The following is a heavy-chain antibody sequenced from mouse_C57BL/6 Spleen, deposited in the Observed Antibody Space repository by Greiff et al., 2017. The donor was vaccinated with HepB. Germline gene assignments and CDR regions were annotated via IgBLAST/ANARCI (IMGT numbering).Heavy chain of an antibody. Sequence: VQLKQSGGGLVKPGGSLKLSCAASGFTFSDYGMHWVRQAPEKGLEWVAYISSGSSTIYYADTVKGRFTISRDNAKNTLFLQMTSLRSEDTAMYYCAREGLDYWGQGTTLTVSS. D-gene: IGHD3-3*01. J-gene: IGHJ2*01. CDR2: ISSGSSTI. CDR1: GFTFSDYG. CDR3: AREGLDY. V-gene: IGHV5-17*01.